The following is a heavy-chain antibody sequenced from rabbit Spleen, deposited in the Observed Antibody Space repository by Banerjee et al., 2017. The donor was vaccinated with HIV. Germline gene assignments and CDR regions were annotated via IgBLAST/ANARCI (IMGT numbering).Heavy chain of an antibody. J-gene: IGHJ4*01. CDR3: ARDLLGVIGWNFYL. V-gene: IGHV1S45*01. Sequence: QEQLEESGGDLVKPEGSLTLTCKVSGFSFSGDYWTSWVRQAPGKGLEWIACINAATAKPVYATWAKGRFTISRTSSTTVTLRMTSLTAADRATYFCARDLLGVIGWNFYLWGQGTLVTVS. CDR2: INAATAKP. CDR1: GFSFSGDYW. D-gene: IGHD1-1*01.